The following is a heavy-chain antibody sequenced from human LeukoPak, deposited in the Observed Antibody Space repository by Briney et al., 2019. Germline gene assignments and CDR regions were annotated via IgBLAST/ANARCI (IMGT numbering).Heavy chain of an antibody. V-gene: IGHV4-34*01. CDR3: ATRGGDSSSWYWFDP. CDR2: INHSGST. J-gene: IGHJ5*02. CDR1: GGSFSGYY. Sequence: PSETLSLTCAVYGGSFSGYYWSWIRQPPGKGLEWIGEINHSGSTNYNPSLKSRVTISVDTSKKQFSLKLSSVTAVGTAVYYCATRGGDSSSWYWFDPWGQGTLVTVSS. D-gene: IGHD6-13*01.